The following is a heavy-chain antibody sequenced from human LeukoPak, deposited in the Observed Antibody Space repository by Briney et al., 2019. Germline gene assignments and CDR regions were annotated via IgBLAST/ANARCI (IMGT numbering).Heavy chain of an antibody. V-gene: IGHV1-18*01. CDR1: GYTFTSYG. J-gene: IGHJ4*02. D-gene: IGHD2-15*01. CDR3: ARDAGYCSGGSCPVDY. CDR2: ISAYNGNT. Sequence: ASVKVSCKASGYTFTSYGISWVRQAPGPGPEWRGWISAYNGNTNYAQKLQGRVTMTTDTSTSTAYMELRSLRSDDTAVYYCARDAGYCSGGSCPVDYWGQGTLVTVSS.